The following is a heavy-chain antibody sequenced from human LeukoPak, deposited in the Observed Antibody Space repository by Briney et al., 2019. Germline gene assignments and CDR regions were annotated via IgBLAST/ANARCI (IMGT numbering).Heavy chain of an antibody. D-gene: IGHD3-22*01. Sequence: ASVKVSCKASAYTFTTYGISWVRQAPGQGLEWMGWITTYNGNTNYAQKLQGRVTMTTDTSTNTAYMELRSLRSDDTAMYYCARDHRNYYDSSGRNYYYYGMDVWGQGTTVTVSS. CDR3: ARDHRNYYDSSGRNYYYYGMDV. CDR2: ITTYNGNT. V-gene: IGHV1-18*01. CDR1: AYTFTTYG. J-gene: IGHJ6*02.